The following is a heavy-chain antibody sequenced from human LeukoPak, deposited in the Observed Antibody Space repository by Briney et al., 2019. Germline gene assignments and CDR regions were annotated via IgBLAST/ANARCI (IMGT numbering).Heavy chain of an antibody. D-gene: IGHD3-3*01. V-gene: IGHV3-74*01. CDR2: INSDGSST. J-gene: IGHJ4*02. CDR3: TTDSYDFWSGFVAY. CDR1: GFTFSSYW. Sequence: PGGSLRLSCAASGFTFSSYWMHWVRQAPGKGLVWVSRINSDGSSTSYADSVKGRFTISRDNAKNTLYLQMNSLKTEDTAVYYCTTDSYDFWSGFVAYWGQGTLVTVSS.